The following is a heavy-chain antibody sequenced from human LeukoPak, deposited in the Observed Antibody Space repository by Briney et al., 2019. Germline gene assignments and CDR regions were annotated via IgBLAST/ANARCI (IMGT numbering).Heavy chain of an antibody. J-gene: IGHJ4*02. V-gene: IGHV3-66*01. Sequence: GGSLRLSCAASGFTVSNNYMSWVRQAPGRGLEWVSLIYSGGSTYHADSVRGRFTISRDNPKNTLYLQMNSLRAEDTAVYFCARDAGHDPGYFDYWGQGTLVTVSS. CDR2: IYSGGST. CDR1: GFTVSNNY. CDR3: ARDAGHDPGYFDY.